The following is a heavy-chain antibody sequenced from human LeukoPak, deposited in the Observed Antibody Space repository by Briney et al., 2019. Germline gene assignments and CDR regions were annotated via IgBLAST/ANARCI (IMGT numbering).Heavy chain of an antibody. V-gene: IGHV3-7*01. CDR2: IKQDGSEK. CDR3: AKDKGAIRPMYYFDY. CDR1: GFTFSSYW. Sequence: GGSLRLSCTASGFTFSSYWMSWVRQAPGKGLEWVANIKQDGSEKYYVDSVKGRFTISRDNAKNSLYLQMNSLRAEDTAVYYCAKDKGAIRPMYYFDYWGQGTLVTVSS. D-gene: IGHD1-26*01. J-gene: IGHJ4*02.